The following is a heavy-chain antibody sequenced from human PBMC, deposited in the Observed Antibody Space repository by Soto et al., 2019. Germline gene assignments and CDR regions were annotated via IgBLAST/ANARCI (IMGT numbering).Heavy chain of an antibody. CDR1: RFTFSSYA. V-gene: IGHV3-23*01. CDR2: ISGSGGST. CDR3: AKGPGVLGYCSSTSCYDDYYYGMDV. J-gene: IGHJ6*02. D-gene: IGHD2-2*01. Sequence: EVQLLESGGGLVQPGGSLRLSCAASRFTFSSYAMSWVRQAPGKGLEWVSAISGSGGSTYYADSVKGRFTISRDNSKNTLYLQMNSLRAEDTAVYYCAKGPGVLGYCSSTSCYDDYYYGMDVWGQGTTVTVSS.